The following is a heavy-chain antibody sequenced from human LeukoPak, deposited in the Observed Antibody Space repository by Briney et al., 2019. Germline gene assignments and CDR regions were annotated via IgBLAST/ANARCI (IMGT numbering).Heavy chain of an antibody. J-gene: IGHJ4*02. Sequence: PGGSLRLSCAVSGITLSNYGMSWVRQAPGKGLEWVAGISDSGGSTSYADSVKGRFTISRDNPKNTLYLQMNSLRGEDTAVYFCAKRGVVIRVILVGFHKAAYYFDSWGQGALVTVSS. CDR3: AKRGVVIRVILVGFHKAAYYFDS. V-gene: IGHV3-23*01. CDR1: GITLSNYG. CDR2: ISDSGGST. D-gene: IGHD3-22*01.